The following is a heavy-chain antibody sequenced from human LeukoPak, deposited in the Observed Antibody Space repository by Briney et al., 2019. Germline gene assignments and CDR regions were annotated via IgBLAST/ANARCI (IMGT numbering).Heavy chain of an antibody. D-gene: IGHD3-3*01. J-gene: IGHJ4*02. V-gene: IGHV1-8*01. CDR2: MNPNSGNT. CDR1: GYTFTSYD. CDR3: ARAPSGRFLEWLLYYFDY. Sequence: SVKVSCKASGYTFTSYDINWVRQATGQGLEWMGWMNPNSGNTGYAQKFQGRATMTRNTSISTAYMELSSLRSEDTAVYYCARAPSGRFLEWLLYYFDYWGQGTLVTVSS.